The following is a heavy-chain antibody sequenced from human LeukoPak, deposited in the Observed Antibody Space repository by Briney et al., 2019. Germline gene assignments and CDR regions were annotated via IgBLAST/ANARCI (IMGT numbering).Heavy chain of an antibody. J-gene: IGHJ4*02. CDR3: ARELDGDYDDFDY. V-gene: IGHV1-46*01. Sequence: ASVTVSFKASVYTFTIYYMHWVRQAPGQGLEWMGIINPSGGSTSYAQKFQGRVTMTRDTSTSTVYMELSSLRSEDTAVYYCARELDGDYDDFDYWGQGTLVTVSS. D-gene: IGHD4-17*01. CDR2: INPSGGST. CDR1: VYTFTIYY.